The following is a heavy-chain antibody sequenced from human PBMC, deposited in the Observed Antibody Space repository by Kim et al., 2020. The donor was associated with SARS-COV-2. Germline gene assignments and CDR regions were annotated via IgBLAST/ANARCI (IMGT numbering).Heavy chain of an antibody. Sequence: PSLKRRVTISVDTSKNQFSLKLSSVTAAETAVYYCARTAYSGSYYGYFDLWGRGTLVTVSS. CDR3: ARTAYSGSYYGYFDL. D-gene: IGHD1-26*01. V-gene: IGHV4-59*01. J-gene: IGHJ2*01.